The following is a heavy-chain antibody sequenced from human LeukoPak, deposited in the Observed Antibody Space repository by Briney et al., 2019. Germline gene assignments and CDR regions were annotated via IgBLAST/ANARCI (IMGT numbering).Heavy chain of an antibody. Sequence: PSETLSLTCAVYGGSFSGYYWSWIRQPPGKGLEWIGEINHSGSTNYNPSLKSRVTISVDTSKNQFSLKLSSVTAADTAVYYCARAPYDYVWGSYRPKGYYFDYWGQGTLVTVSS. J-gene: IGHJ4*02. V-gene: IGHV4-34*01. CDR3: ARAPYDYVWGSYRPKGYYFDY. CDR1: GGSFSGYY. CDR2: INHSGST. D-gene: IGHD3-16*02.